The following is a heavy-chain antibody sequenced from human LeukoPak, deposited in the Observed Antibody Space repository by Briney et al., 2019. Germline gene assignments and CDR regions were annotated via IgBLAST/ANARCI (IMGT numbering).Heavy chain of an antibody. CDR1: GFTFSSYS. Sequence: LSGGSLRLSCAASGFTFSSYSMNWVRQAPGKGLEWVSYISSSSSTIYYADSVKGRFTISRDNAKNSLYLQMNSLRAEDTAVYYCARDKKYAVVAATRHWYFDLWGRGTLVTVSS. CDR3: ARDKKYAVVAATRHWYFDL. J-gene: IGHJ2*01. D-gene: IGHD2-15*01. V-gene: IGHV3-48*01. CDR2: ISSSSSTI.